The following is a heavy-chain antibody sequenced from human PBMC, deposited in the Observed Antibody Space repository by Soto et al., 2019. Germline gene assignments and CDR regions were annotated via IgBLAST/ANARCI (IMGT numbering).Heavy chain of an antibody. CDR3: ARRYAYSFDN. Sequence: SETLSLTCTVSGGSISSFYWSWIRQPPGKGLEWIGYIYYSGSTNYNPSLKSRVTISVDTSKNQFSLKLSSVTAADTAVYYCARRYAYSFDNWGQGTLFTVSS. D-gene: IGHD3-16*01. CDR2: IYYSGST. V-gene: IGHV4-59*01. CDR1: GGSISSFY. J-gene: IGHJ4*02.